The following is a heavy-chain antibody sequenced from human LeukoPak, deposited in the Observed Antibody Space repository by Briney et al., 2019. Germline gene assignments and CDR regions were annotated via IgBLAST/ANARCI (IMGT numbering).Heavy chain of an antibody. Sequence: ASVKVSCKASGDTFTIYYMHWVRQAPGQGLEWMGIINPSGGSTSYDERLQGRVTMTRDTSTSTVYTELSSLRSEDTSVYYCARDGHSSGWYGRSDFDYWGQGTLVTVSS. CDR2: INPSGGST. CDR3: ARDGHSSGWYGRSDFDY. CDR1: GDTFTIYY. J-gene: IGHJ4*02. V-gene: IGHV1-46*04. D-gene: IGHD6-19*01.